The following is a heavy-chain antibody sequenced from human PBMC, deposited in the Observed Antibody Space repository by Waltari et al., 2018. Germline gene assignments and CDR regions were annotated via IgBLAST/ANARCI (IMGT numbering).Heavy chain of an antibody. J-gene: IGHJ2*01. Sequence: QVQLVQSGAEVKKPGASVKVSCKASGYTFTSYYMHWVRQAPGQGLEWMGIINPSGGSTSYAQKFQGRVTMTRDTSTSTVYKELSSLRSEDTAVYYCARVRTHSSSWLGTSWYFDLWGRGTLVTVSS. D-gene: IGHD6-13*01. CDR1: GYTFTSYY. V-gene: IGHV1-46*01. CDR2: INPSGGST. CDR3: ARVRTHSSSWLGTSWYFDL.